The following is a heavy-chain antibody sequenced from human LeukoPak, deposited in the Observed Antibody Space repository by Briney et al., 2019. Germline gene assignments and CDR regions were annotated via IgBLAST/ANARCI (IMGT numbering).Heavy chain of an antibody. CDR2: IKQEGSER. V-gene: IGHV3-7*01. D-gene: IGHD4-17*01. Sequence: GGSLRLFCAASGFTFSSYWMGWVRHAPGEGLGWVANIKQEGSERSDVDSVKRRFTISRDNTKNSLYLQMNSLRAEDTAVYYCARDMTVTRFDYWGQGTLVSVSS. J-gene: IGHJ4*02. CDR1: GFTFSSYW. CDR3: ARDMTVTRFDY.